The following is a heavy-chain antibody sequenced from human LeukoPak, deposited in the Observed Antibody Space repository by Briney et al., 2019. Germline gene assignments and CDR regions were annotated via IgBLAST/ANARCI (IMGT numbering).Heavy chain of an antibody. CDR3: AREGGYYDILTGYYMAGGYFDY. V-gene: IGHV3-23*01. J-gene: IGHJ4*02. Sequence: PGGSLRLSCAASGFTFSHYAMDWVRQAPGKGLEWVSAISDSGDRTYYADSVKGRFTISRDNSKNTLYLQMNSLRAEDTAVYYCAREGGYYDILTGYYMAGGYFDYWGQGTLVTVSS. CDR1: GFTFSHYA. CDR2: ISDSGDRT. D-gene: IGHD3-9*01.